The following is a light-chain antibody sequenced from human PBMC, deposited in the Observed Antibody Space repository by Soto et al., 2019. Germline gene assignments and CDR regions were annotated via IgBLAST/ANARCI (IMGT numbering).Light chain of an antibody. CDR3: SSFSSGLTRVV. J-gene: IGLJ2*01. V-gene: IGLV2-14*01. Sequence: QSALTQPASVSGAPGQSITISCTGTSSDVGGYNYVSWYQQHPGKAPKLMIYEISNRPSGVSNRFSGSKSGNTASLAISGLQAEDESDYYCSSFSSGLTRVVFGGGTKLTVL. CDR2: EIS. CDR1: SSDVGGYNY.